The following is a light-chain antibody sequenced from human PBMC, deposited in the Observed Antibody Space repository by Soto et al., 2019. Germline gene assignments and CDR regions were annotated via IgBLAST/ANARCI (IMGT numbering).Light chain of an antibody. V-gene: IGLV2-11*01. Sequence: QSVLTQPRSVSGSPGQSVTISCTGTSSDVGGYNYVSWYQQHPGKAPKLMIYDVSKRPSGVPDRFSGSKSGNTASLTISGPQAEDEADYYCCSYAGSYSWVFGGGTKVTVL. CDR1: SSDVGGYNY. CDR3: CSYAGSYSWV. J-gene: IGLJ3*02. CDR2: DVS.